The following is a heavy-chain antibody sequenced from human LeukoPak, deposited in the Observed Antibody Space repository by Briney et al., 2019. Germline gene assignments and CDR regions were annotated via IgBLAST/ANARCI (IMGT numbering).Heavy chain of an antibody. Sequence: PGGSLRLSCAASGFTFSTFAMNWVRQAPGKGLEWVGRVKTKTDGGTSDYAAPVKGRFTISRDDSKNTLYLQMNSLKTEDTAVYYCTTDRWEDDYWGQGTLVTVSS. CDR2: VKTKTDGGTS. D-gene: IGHD1-26*01. J-gene: IGHJ4*02. CDR1: GFTFSTFA. CDR3: TTDRWEDDY. V-gene: IGHV3-15*01.